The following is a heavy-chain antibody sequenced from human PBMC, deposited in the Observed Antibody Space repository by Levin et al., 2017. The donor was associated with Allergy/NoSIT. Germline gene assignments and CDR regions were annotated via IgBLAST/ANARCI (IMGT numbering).Heavy chain of an antibody. CDR2: INTKTGSP. D-gene: IGHD1-1*01. CDR3: ATDLQHLGQCGRTVCSSGDY. Sequence: GESLKISCKASGYTFTSFALNWVRQAPGQGLEWLGWINTKTGSPTYAQGFTGRFVFSSDTSVRTAYLHISSLKPEDTAVYYCATDLQHLGQCGRTVCSSGDYWGQGTLVTVSS. J-gene: IGHJ4*02. CDR1: GYTFTSFA. V-gene: IGHV7-4-1*02.